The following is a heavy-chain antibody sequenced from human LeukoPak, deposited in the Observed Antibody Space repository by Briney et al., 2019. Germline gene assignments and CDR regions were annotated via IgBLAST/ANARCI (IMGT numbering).Heavy chain of an antibody. CDR2: IYSGGST. Sequence: GGSLRLSCAASGFTVSSNYMSWVRQAPGKGLEWVSVIYSGGSTYYADSVKGRFTISRDNSKNTLYLQMDSLRAEDTAVYYCARKRSKAAFDIWGQGTMVTVSS. CDR3: ARKRSKAAFDI. CDR1: GFTVSSNY. D-gene: IGHD1-26*01. J-gene: IGHJ3*02. V-gene: IGHV3-66*01.